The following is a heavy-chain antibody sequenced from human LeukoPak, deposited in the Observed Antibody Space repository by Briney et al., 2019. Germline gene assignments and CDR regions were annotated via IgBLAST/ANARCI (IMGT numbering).Heavy chain of an antibody. CDR1: GHTFTSYG. CDR2: IIPIFGTA. Sequence: SVKVSCKASGHTFTSYGISWVRQAPGQGLEWMGGIIPIFGTANYAQKFQGRVTITADESTSTAYMELSSLRSEDTAVYYCASGGYNSRNWFDPWGQGTLVTVSS. CDR3: ASGGYNSRNWFDP. J-gene: IGHJ5*02. V-gene: IGHV1-69*13. D-gene: IGHD5-24*01.